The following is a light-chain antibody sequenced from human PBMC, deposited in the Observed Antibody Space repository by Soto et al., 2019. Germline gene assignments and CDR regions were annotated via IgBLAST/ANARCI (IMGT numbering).Light chain of an antibody. V-gene: IGKV1-5*03. CDR3: QQYNSYPLT. CDR1: QSISTC. J-gene: IGKJ4*01. CDR2: KAS. Sequence: DIQMTQSPSTLSASVGERVTITCRASQSISTCLAWYQQKPGQAPKLLIYKASSLEGGVSSRFSGGGSGTEFTLTISSLQPDDFAAYYCQQYNSYPLTFGGGTKVEIK.